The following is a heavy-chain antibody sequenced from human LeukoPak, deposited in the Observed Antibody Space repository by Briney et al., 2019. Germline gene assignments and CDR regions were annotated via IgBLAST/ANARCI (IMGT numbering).Heavy chain of an antibody. CDR2: ISGSGGST. Sequence: PGGSLRLSCAASGFTFSSYAMSWVRQAPGKGLEWVSAISGSGGSTYYADSVKGRFTISRDNSKNTLYLQMDSLRAEDTAVCYCAKDAGLIPAILDYWGQGTLVTVSS. D-gene: IGHD2-8*01. CDR3: AKDAGLIPAILDY. V-gene: IGHV3-23*01. CDR1: GFTFSSYA. J-gene: IGHJ4*02.